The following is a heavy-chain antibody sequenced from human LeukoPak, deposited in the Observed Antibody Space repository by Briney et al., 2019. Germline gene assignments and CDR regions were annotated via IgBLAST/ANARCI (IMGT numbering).Heavy chain of an antibody. CDR1: GGSISSYY. J-gene: IGHJ4*02. Sequence: PSETLSLTCTVSGGSISSYYWSWIRQPPGKGLEWVGYIYYSGSTNYNPSLKSRVTISVDTSKNQFSLKLSSVTAADTAVYYCARQSRTQYSFDYWGQGTLVTVSS. CDR2: IYYSGST. D-gene: IGHD1-14*01. CDR3: ARQSRTQYSFDY. V-gene: IGHV4-59*01.